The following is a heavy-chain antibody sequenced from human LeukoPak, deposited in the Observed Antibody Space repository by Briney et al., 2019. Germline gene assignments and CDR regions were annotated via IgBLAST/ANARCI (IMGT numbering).Heavy chain of an antibody. J-gene: IGHJ6*03. Sequence: SVKVSCKASGGTFSSYAISWVRQAPGQGLEWMGGIIPIFGTATYPQKFQGRVTITADESTSTAYMELSSLRSEDTAVYYCARDGSGSSYYYVDVWGKGTTVTVSS. D-gene: IGHD5-18*01. CDR3: ARDGSGSSYYYVDV. CDR1: GGTFSSYA. CDR2: IIPIFGTA. V-gene: IGHV1-69*13.